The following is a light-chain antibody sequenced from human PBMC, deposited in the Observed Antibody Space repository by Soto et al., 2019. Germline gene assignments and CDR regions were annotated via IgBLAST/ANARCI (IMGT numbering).Light chain of an antibody. CDR2: WAS. J-gene: IGKJ1*01. V-gene: IGKV4-1*01. CDR1: QSLLYSSNNKNY. CDR3: QQYLSIPRT. Sequence: DVVMTQSPDSLAVSLGERATINCKSSQSLLYSSNNKNYLAWYQRKPGQPPKLLIYWASTRESGVPDRFSGSGSGPDFTLTISSLQAEDVAVYYCQQYLSIPRTFGQGTKVEIK.